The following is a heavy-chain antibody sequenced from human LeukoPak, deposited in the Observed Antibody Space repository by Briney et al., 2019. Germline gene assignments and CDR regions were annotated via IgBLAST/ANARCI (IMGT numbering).Heavy chain of an antibody. V-gene: IGHV4-38-2*02. CDR1: GYSISSGYY. CDR3: TGKYYYDISGYYCADY. CDR2: IYHSGRT. D-gene: IGHD3-22*01. J-gene: IGHJ4*02. Sequence: SETLSLTCTVSGYSISSGYYWGFIRQSPGKGLEWIGSIYHSGRTYYNLSFKSRLTISVDTSKNQFSLKLSSVTAADTAVYYCTGKYYYDISGYYCADYWGQGALVTVSS.